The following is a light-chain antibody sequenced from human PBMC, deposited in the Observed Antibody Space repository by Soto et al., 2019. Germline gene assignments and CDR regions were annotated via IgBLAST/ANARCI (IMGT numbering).Light chain of an antibody. V-gene: IGKV1-16*01. Sequence: DIQMTQSPSSLSASVGDRVTITCRASQSITTYLNWYRQKPGKAPKLLIYAASSLQSGVPSRFSGSGSGTDFTLTISSLQPEDFATYYCLQYHSYPLTFGGGTKVDIK. J-gene: IGKJ4*01. CDR3: LQYHSYPLT. CDR2: AAS. CDR1: QSITTY.